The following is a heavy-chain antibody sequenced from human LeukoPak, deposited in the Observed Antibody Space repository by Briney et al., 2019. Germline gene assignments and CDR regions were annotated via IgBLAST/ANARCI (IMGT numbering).Heavy chain of an antibody. D-gene: IGHD3-22*01. CDR3: ARGSSGYHPLYYYGMDV. Sequence: SVKVSCKASGGTFSSYAISWVRQAPGQGLEWMGGIIPIFGTANYAQKFQGRVTIAADESTSTAYMELSSLRSEDTAVYYCARGSSGYHPLYYYGMDVWGQGTTVTVS. V-gene: IGHV1-69*01. CDR1: GGTFSSYA. J-gene: IGHJ6*02. CDR2: IIPIFGTA.